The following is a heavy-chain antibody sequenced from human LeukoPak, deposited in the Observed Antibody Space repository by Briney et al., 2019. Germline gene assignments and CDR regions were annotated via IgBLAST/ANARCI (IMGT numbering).Heavy chain of an antibody. CDR1: GVSVSSIGYS. CDR3: ARNSYYDNSGEGAFDI. CDR2: IYQSGSA. J-gene: IGHJ3*02. Sequence: SETLSLTCGVSGVSVSSIGYSWSWIRQPPGRGLEWIGYIYQSGSASYNPSLQSRVTISIDKSKNQFSLNLNSVTAADTAVYYCARNSYYDNSGEGAFDIWGQGTMVTVSS. D-gene: IGHD3-22*01. V-gene: IGHV4-30-2*01.